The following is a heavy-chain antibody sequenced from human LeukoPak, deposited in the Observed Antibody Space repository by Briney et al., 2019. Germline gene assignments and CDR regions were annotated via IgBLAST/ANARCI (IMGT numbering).Heavy chain of an antibody. CDR2: IVPILGIA. J-gene: IGHJ4*02. CDR3: ARDVSGWSFDY. CDR1: GGTFSSYA. Sequence: SVKVSCKASGGTFSSYAISWVRQAPGQGLEWMGRIVPILGIANYAQKFQGRVTITADKSTSTAFMELSSLRSEDTAVYYCARDVSGWSFDYWGQGTLVTVSS. V-gene: IGHV1-69*04. D-gene: IGHD6-19*01.